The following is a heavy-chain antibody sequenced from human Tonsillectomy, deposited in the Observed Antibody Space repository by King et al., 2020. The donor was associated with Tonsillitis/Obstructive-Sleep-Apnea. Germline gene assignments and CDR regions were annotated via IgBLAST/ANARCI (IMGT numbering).Heavy chain of an antibody. V-gene: IGHV3-33*01. CDR3: AGHRGYCTGGVCPPGYDAFHI. CDR2: IWCDGTNK. J-gene: IGHJ3*02. CDR1: GFSFSDYG. D-gene: IGHD2-8*02. Sequence: VQLVESGGGVVQPGRSLRLSCAASGFSFSDYGMHWVRQAPGKGLEWVAFIWCDGTNKYYADSVKGRFTISRDNSKNTLYLQVNSLRAEETAVYYCAGHRGYCTGGVCPPGYDAFHIWGQGTMVTVS.